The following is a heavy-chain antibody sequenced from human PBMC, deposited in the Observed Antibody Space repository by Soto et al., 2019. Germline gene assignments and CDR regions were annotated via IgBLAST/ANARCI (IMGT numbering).Heavy chain of an antibody. CDR2: IYPADSDT. D-gene: IGHD4-17*01. CDR1: GWTFSRYW. V-gene: IGHV5-51*01. CDR3: ARTGRSGLRWLDFFDP. J-gene: IGHJ5*02. Sequence: SVPISDERCGWTFSRYWRVSDRQMPGKGLEWMGLIYPADSDTRYNPSFQGQVTISADTSTNTAFLHWSSLSASDSATYFCARTGRSGLRWLDFFDPWGQGTLVTVSS.